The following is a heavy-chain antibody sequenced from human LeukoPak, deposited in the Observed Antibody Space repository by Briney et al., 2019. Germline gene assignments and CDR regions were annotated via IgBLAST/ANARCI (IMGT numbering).Heavy chain of an antibody. Sequence: SETLSLTCTVSGDSIRSGYYWGWIRQPPGKGLEWIGYIYYSGSTNYNPSLKSRVTISVDTSKNQFSLKLSSVTAEDTAVYYCARGAHKRDDYGGFFDYWGQKTLVTVSS. CDR2: IYYSGST. D-gene: IGHD4-23*01. CDR1: GDSIRSGYY. V-gene: IGHV4-61*01. CDR3: ARGAHKRDDYGGFFDY. J-gene: IGHJ4*02.